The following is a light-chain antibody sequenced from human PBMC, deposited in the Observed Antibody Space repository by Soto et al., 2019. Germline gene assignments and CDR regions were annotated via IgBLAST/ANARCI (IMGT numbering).Light chain of an antibody. CDR2: DVS. Sequence: QSALTQPRSVSGSPGQSVTVSCTGTSSDVGGSDYVSWYQQHTGKAPNLMIYDVSKRPSGVHDRFSGSKSGNTASLTISGLQAEDEADYYCCSYAGSDTYVFGTGTKLTVL. CDR1: SSDVGGSDY. J-gene: IGLJ1*01. V-gene: IGLV2-11*01. CDR3: CSYAGSDTYV.